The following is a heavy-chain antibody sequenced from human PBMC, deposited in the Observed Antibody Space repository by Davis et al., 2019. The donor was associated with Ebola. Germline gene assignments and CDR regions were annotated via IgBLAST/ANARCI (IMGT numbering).Heavy chain of an antibody. V-gene: IGHV4-30-4*08. J-gene: IGHJ6*02. D-gene: IGHD4-17*01. CDR2: IYYSGST. CDR1: GGSISSGDYY. Sequence: PSETLSLTCTVSGGSISSGDYYWSWIRQPPGKGLEWIGYIYYSGSTYYNPSLKSRVTISVDRSKNQFSLKLSSVTAADTAVYYCARVHMTTVTTVDPYYYYGMDVWGQGTTVTVSS. CDR3: ARVHMTTVTTVDPYYYYGMDV.